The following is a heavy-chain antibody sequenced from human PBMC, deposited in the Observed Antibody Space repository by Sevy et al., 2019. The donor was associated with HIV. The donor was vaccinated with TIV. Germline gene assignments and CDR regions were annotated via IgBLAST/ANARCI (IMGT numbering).Heavy chain of an antibody. D-gene: IGHD3-22*01. V-gene: IGHV3-23*01. CDR2: ISGSGGGGRT. CDR3: AKDYGSYESSGYFWNY. J-gene: IGHJ4*02. CDR1: GFTFSHYA. Sequence: GGSLRLSCAASGFTFSHYAMNWVHQAPGKGLEWVSGISGSGGGGRTYYADSVKGRFTISRDNSKDTLYLQMNSVRDEDTALYYCAKDYGSYESSGYFWNYWGQGTLVTVSS.